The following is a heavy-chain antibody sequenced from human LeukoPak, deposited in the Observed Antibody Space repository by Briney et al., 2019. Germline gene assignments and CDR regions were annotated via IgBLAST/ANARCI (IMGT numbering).Heavy chain of an antibody. J-gene: IGHJ3*02. D-gene: IGHD2-2*01. CDR2: IYPGDSDT. V-gene: IGHV5-51*01. CDR1: GYSFTTCW. CDR3: ATFPEDCSSTSCHHKHDAFDI. Sequence: GESLKISCKGSGYSFTTCWIGWVRQMPGKGLEWMGIIYPGDSDTRYSPSFQGQVTISADKSISTAYLQWSSLKASDTAMYYCATFPEDCSSTSCHHKHDAFDIWGQGTMVTVSS.